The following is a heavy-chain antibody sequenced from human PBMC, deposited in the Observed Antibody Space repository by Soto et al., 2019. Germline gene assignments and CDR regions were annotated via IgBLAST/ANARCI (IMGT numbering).Heavy chain of an antibody. D-gene: IGHD2-2*01. V-gene: IGHV1-69*13. CDR1: GGTFSSYA. CDR3: ARDGLGYCSSTSCDNWFDP. Sequence: SVKVSCKASGGTFSSYAISWVRQAPGHGLEWMGGIIPIFGTANYAQKFQGRVTITADESTSTAYMELSSLRSEDTAVYYCARDGLGYCSSTSCDNWFDPWGQGTLVTVSS. J-gene: IGHJ5*02. CDR2: IIPIFGTA.